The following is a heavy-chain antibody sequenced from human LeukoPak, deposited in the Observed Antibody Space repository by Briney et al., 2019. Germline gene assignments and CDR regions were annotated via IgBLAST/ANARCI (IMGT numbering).Heavy chain of an antibody. CDR2: INHSGST. CDR3: ARDGYYDFWSGYYRKYNWFDP. J-gene: IGHJ5*02. CDR1: GGSFSGYY. V-gene: IGHV4-34*01. D-gene: IGHD3-3*01. Sequence: PSETLSLTCAVYGGSFSGYYWGWIRQPPGKGLEWIGEINHSGSTNYNPSLESRVTISVDTSKNQFSLKLSSVTAADTAVYYCARDGYYDFWSGYYRKYNWFDPWGQGTLVTVSS.